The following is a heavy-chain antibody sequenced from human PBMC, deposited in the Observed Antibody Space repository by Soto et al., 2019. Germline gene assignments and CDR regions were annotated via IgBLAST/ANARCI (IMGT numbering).Heavy chain of an antibody. V-gene: IGHV1-46*03. D-gene: IGHD3-10*01. Sequence: GASVKVSCKASGYTFTSYYMHWVRQAPGQGLEWMGIINPSGGSTSYAQKFQGRVTMTRDTSTSTAYMELSSLRSEDTAVYYCASRGWYGSGSLSYYYYYMDVWGKGTTVTVSS. CDR2: INPSGGST. CDR3: ASRGWYGSGSLSYYYYYMDV. J-gene: IGHJ6*03. CDR1: GYTFTSYY.